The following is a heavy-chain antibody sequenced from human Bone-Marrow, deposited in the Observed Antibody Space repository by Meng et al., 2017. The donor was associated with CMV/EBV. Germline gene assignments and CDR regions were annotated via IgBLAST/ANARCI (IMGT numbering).Heavy chain of an antibody. D-gene: IGHD2-8*02. CDR1: GFSVSSKF. CDR2: IYSGGNT. V-gene: IGHV3-53*01. J-gene: IGHJ4*02. Sequence: GESLKISCAASGFSVSSKFMSWVRQAPGKGLEWVSIIYSGGNTYYVDSVRGRFTVYRDISKNTLYLQMDGLGAEDTALYYCATRDFAWSHGDFDYWGQGTPVTVSS. CDR3: ATRDFAWSHGDFDY.